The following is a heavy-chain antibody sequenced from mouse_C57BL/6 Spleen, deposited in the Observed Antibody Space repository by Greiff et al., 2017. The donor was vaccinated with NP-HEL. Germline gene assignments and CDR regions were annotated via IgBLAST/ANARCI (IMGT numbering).Heavy chain of an antibody. J-gene: IGHJ3*01. V-gene: IGHV5-9-1*02. D-gene: IGHD2-5*01. CDR3: TRDRYYSNWSSFAY. Sequence: EVQRVESGEGLVKPGGSLKLSCAASGFTFSSYAMSWVRQTPEKRLEWVAYISSGGDYTYYADTVKGRFTISRDNARNTLYLQMSSLKSEDTAMYYCTRDRYYSNWSSFAYWGQGTLVTVSA. CDR1: GFTFSSYA. CDR2: ISSGGDYT.